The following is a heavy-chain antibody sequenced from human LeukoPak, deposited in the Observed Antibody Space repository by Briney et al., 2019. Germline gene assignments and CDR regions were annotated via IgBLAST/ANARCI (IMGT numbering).Heavy chain of an antibody. J-gene: IGHJ4*02. CDR3: ARDRTTVTVFDY. Sequence: PGGSLRLSCAASGFTFSSYAMTWVRQAPGKGLEWVSGISASSGSTDYADSVKGRFTISRDNAKNTLYLQMNSLGGDDTAVYYCARDRTTVTVFDYWGQGTLVTVSS. V-gene: IGHV3-23*01. CDR2: ISASSGST. D-gene: IGHD4-17*01. CDR1: GFTFSSYA.